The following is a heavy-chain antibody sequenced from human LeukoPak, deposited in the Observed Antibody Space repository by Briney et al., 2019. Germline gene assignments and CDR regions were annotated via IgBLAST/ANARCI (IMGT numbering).Heavy chain of an antibody. CDR3: ARLGGNGYCSSTGCVYYFDY. CDR1: GYSFSTHW. D-gene: IGHD2-2*01. Sequence: GESLKISCKASGYSFSTHWIGWVRQMPGKGLEWMGIIYPADSDTKYSPSFKGQATISADRSISTAYLQWSSLKASDTAMYYCARLGGNGYCSSTGCVYYFDYWGQGTLVTVSS. J-gene: IGHJ4*02. CDR2: IYPADSDT. V-gene: IGHV5-51*01.